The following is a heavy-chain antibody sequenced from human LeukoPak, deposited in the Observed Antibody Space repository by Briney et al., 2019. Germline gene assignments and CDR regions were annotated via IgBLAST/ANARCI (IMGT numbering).Heavy chain of an antibody. CDR2: IYTSGST. D-gene: IGHD4-23*01. CDR3: ARAYDYGGNSDYFDY. CDR1: GGSFSSYY. J-gene: IGHJ4*02. Sequence: SETLSLTCTVSGGSFSSYYWSWIRQPAGKGLEWIGRIYTSGSTNYNPSLKSRVTMSVDTSKNQFSLKLSSVTAADTAVYYCARAYDYGGNSDYFDYWGQGTLVTVSS. V-gene: IGHV4-4*07.